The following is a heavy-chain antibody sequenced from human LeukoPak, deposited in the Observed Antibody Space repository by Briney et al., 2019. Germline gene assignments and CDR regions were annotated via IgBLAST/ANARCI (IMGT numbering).Heavy chain of an antibody. CDR3: ARAPEGTGGAFDI. J-gene: IGHJ3*02. CDR1: GGSISSYY. CDR2: IYYSGGT. Sequence: SETLSLTCTVSGGSISSYYWSWIRQPPGEGLEWIGYIYYSGGTNYNPSLKSRVTISVDTSKNQFSLKLSSVTAADTAVYYCARAPEGTGGAFDIWGQGTMVTVSS. D-gene: IGHD1-1*01. V-gene: IGHV4-59*01.